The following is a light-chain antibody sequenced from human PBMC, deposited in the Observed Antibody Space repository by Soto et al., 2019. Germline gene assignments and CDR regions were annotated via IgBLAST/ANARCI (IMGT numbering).Light chain of an antibody. V-gene: IGKV1-39*01. CDR2: AAS. CDR3: KQSYSTPRT. CDR1: QSISGF. J-gene: IGKJ1*01. Sequence: DIQMTQSPSSLSASVGDRVTITCRASQSISGFLNWYQQKAGKAPELLIYAASSLQSGVTSRFSGSGSGTDFTLTISSLQPEDFATYYCKQSYSTPRTFGQGTKVDIK.